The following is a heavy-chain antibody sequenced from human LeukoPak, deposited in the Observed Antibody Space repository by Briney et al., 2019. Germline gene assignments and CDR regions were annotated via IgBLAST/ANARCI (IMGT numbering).Heavy chain of an antibody. CDR2: ISYDGSNK. D-gene: IGHD3-22*01. CDR3: ARVTYYDSSGYPPTGFDY. CDR1: GFTFSSYA. Sequence: GGSLRLSCAASGFTFSSYAMHWVRQAPGKGLEWVAVISYDGSNKYYADSVKGRFTISRDNSKNTLYLQMNSLRAEDTAVYYCARVTYYDSSGYPPTGFDYWGQGTLVTVSS. J-gene: IGHJ4*02. V-gene: IGHV3-30-3*01.